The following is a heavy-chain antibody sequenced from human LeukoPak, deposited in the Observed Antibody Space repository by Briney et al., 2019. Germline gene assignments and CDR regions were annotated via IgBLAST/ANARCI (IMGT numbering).Heavy chain of an antibody. V-gene: IGHV4-34*01. CDR1: GGSFSGYY. D-gene: IGHD6-19*01. J-gene: IGHJ4*02. CDR3: AREEQEQWLVQDY. CDR2: INHSGST. Sequence: SETLSLTCAVYGGSFSGYYWNWIRQPPGKGLEWIGEINHSGSTNYNPSLKSRVTISVDTSKNQFSLKLSSVTAADTAVYYCAREEQEQWLVQDYWGQGTLVTVSS.